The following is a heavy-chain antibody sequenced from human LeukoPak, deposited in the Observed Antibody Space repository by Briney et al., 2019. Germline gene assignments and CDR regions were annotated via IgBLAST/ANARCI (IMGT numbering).Heavy chain of an antibody. J-gene: IGHJ4*02. V-gene: IGHV3-7*01. CDR1: GFTFRSFY. CDR3: AKDEVGGHFEY. D-gene: IGHD1-26*01. CDR2: INEDGREE. Sequence: GGSLRLSCAASGFTFRSFYMSWVRQAPGKGLEWVAKINEDGREEYYVDSVKGRFTISRDNARSSVYLQMNSLRGEDTALYYCAKDEVGGHFEYWGQGILVTVSS.